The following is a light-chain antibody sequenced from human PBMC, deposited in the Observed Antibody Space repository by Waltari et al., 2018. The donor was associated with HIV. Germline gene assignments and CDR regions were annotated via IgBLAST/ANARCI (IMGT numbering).Light chain of an antibody. CDR3: QVWDGDSNHVV. CDR2: YDI. CDR1: NNGSRS. J-gene: IGLJ2*01. Sequence: SYMLTQPPSVSVAPGETARSTCEGDNNGSRSVQWYQQKAGQAPVLVIYYDIDRPSGIPERFSGSNSDNTATLTISRVEAGDEADYYCQVWDGDSNHVVFGGGTKLTVL. V-gene: IGLV3-21*04.